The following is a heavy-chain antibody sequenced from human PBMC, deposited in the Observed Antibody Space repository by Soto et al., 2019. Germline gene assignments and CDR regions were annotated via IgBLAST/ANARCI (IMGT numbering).Heavy chain of an antibody. D-gene: IGHD6-13*01. CDR2: ISWNSYSI. Sequence: EVQLVESGGGLVQPGRSLRLSCAASGFSFDDYAMHWVRQAPGKGLEWVSGISWNSYSIGYVDSVRGRFTTSRDNAKNSLYLQINSLRPEDTAHYYCAKDKSATLAEGDAFDIWGIGTMVTVSS. CDR3: AKDKSATLAEGDAFDI. V-gene: IGHV3-9*01. J-gene: IGHJ3*02. CDR1: GFSFDDYA.